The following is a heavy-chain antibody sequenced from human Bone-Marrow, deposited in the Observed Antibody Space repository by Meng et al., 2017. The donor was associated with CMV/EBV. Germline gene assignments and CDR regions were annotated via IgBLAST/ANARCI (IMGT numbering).Heavy chain of an antibody. CDR1: GGSINSYY. D-gene: IGHD6-6*01. Sequence: SETLSLTCTVSGGSINSYYWSWIRQPPGKGLEWIGYVNYNGITNYNPSLKSRVTISVDTSKKQFSLKLSSVTAADTAMYYCARSLEYSSSLLAYWGQGTLVTVSS. CDR3: ARSLEYSSSLLAY. J-gene: IGHJ4*02. V-gene: IGHV4-59*01. CDR2: VNYNGIT.